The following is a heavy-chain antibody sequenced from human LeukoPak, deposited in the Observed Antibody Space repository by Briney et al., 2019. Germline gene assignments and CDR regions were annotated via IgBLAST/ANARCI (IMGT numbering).Heavy chain of an antibody. J-gene: IGHJ4*02. D-gene: IGHD4/OR15-4a*01. CDR1: GYTFTGYY. CDR2: INPNSGGT. CDR3: VRSDCGGNLFDY. Sequence: ASVKVSCKASGYTFTGYYMHWVRQAPGQGLEWMGRINPNSGGTNYAQKFQGRVTMTRDTSISTAYMELSRLRSDDTAVYYCVRSDCGGNLFDYWGQGTLVTVSS. V-gene: IGHV1-2*06.